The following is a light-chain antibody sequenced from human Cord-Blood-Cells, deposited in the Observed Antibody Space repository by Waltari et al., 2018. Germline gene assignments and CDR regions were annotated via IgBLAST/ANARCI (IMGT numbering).Light chain of an antibody. CDR1: QSISSY. Sequence: DIQMTQSPSSLSASVGDRVTITCRASQSISSYLNCYQQKPGKAPKLRIYAASSLQRGVPSRFSGSGSGTDFTLTISSLQPEDFATYYCQQSYSTPFTFGPGTKVDIK. CDR2: AAS. CDR3: QQSYSTPFT. V-gene: IGKV1-39*01. J-gene: IGKJ3*01.